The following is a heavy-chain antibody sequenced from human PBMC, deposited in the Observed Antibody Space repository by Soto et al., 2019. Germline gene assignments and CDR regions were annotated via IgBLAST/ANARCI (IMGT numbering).Heavy chain of an antibody. J-gene: IGHJ4*02. D-gene: IGHD6-13*01. V-gene: IGHV3-30*03. CDR3: ARDGAAAGYFDY. CDR1: GFTFSSYG. CDR2: ISYDGSNT. Sequence: GGSLRLSCAASGFTFSSYGMHWVRQAPGKGLEWVTVISYDGSNTYSADSVKGRFTISRDNSKNTLYLQMNSLRAEDTAVYYCARDGAAAGYFDYWSQGTLVTVSS.